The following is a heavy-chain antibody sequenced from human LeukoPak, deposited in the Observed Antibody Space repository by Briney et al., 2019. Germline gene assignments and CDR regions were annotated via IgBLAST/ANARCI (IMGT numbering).Heavy chain of an antibody. CDR3: ARRGIQLWLLHYYMDV. CDR2: INHSGST. D-gene: IGHD5-18*01. J-gene: IGHJ6*03. V-gene: IGHV4-34*01. Sequence: PSETLSLTCAVYGGSFSGYYWSWIRQPPGKGLEWIGEINHSGSTNYNPSLKSRVTISVDTSKNQFSLKLSSVTAADTAVYYCARRGIQLWLLHYYMDVWGKGTTVTISS. CDR1: GGSFSGYY.